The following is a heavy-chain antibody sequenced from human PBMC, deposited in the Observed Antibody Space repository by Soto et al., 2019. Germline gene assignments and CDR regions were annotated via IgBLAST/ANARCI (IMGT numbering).Heavy chain of an antibody. D-gene: IGHD3-10*01. V-gene: IGHV3-30*18. CDR1: GFTFSSYG. Sequence: PGGSLRLSCAASGFTFSSYGVHWVRQAPGKGLEWVAVISYDGSNKYYADSVKGRFTISRDNSKNTLYLQMNSLRAEDTAVYYCAKSRGPTLFDYWGQGTLVTVSS. CDR2: ISYDGSNK. CDR3: AKSRGPTLFDY. J-gene: IGHJ4*02.